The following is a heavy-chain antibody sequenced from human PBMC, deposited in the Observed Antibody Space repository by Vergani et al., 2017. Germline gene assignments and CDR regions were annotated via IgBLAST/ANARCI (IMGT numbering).Heavy chain of an antibody. D-gene: IGHD3-10*01. CDR2: ISGSGGST. J-gene: IGHJ4*02. CDR3: ARPQTRFGELRFAY. CDR1: GFTFSSYA. V-gene: IGHV3-23*01. Sequence: EVQLLESGGGLVQPGGSLRLSCAASGFTFSSYAMSWVRQAPGKGLEWVSAISGSGGSTYYADSGKGRFTISRDNSKNTLYLQMNSLRAEDTAVYYCARPQTRFGELRFAYWGQGTLVTVSS.